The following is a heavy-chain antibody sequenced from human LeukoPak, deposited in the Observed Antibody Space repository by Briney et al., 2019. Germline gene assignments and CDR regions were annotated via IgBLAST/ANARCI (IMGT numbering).Heavy chain of an antibody. J-gene: IGHJ4*02. CDR3: ARYVVYGSGKYYFDY. Sequence: PSETLSPTCIVSGRSSSNINYYWGWIRQPPGKELEWLASINYGGTTYYNPSLKSRVTISVDTSKNQFSLRLSSVTPADTAVYLCARYVVYGSGKYYFDYWGQGSLVTVSS. CDR1: GRSSSNINYY. D-gene: IGHD3-10*01. V-gene: IGHV4-39*01. CDR2: INYGGTT.